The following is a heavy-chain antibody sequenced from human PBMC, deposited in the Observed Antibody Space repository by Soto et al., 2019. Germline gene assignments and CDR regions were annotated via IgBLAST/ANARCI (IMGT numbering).Heavy chain of an antibody. Sequence: GGSLRLSCTASGFSFSTHAMSWVHQAPGKGLEWVSSISSGGTTTFYAASVEGRFTISRDKSKNTLYLQMNSLRAEDTAVYYCAREGGSIGGWFGRKFDSWGQGTQVTVSS. CDR1: GFSFSTHA. CDR2: ISSGGTTT. D-gene: IGHD6-19*01. V-gene: IGHV3-23*01. CDR3: AREGGSIGGWFGRKFDS. J-gene: IGHJ4*02.